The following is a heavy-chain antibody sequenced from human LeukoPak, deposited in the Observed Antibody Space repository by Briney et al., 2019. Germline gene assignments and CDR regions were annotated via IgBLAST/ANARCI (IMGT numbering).Heavy chain of an antibody. J-gene: IGHJ4*02. CDR2: ISGSGGNT. V-gene: IGHV3-23*01. Sequence: GGSLRLSCAASGFTFSSYAVSWVRQAPGKGLEWVSAISGSGGNTYYADSVKGRFTISRDNSKNTLYLQMNSLRAEDTAVYYCAARGGDYFDYWGQGTLVTVSS. CDR3: AARGGDYFDY. CDR1: GFTFSSYA. D-gene: IGHD3-16*01.